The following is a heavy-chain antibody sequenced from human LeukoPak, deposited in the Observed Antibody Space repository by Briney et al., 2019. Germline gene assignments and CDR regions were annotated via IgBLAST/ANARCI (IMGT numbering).Heavy chain of an antibody. CDR1: GYTLTELS. CDR2: FDPEDGET. V-gene: IGHV1-24*01. D-gene: IGHD6-13*01. J-gene: IGHJ4*02. CDR3: ATGGVFSTWIEEDY. Sequence: ASVKVSCKVSGYTLTELSMHWVRQAPGKGLEWMGGFDPEDGETIYAQKFQGSVTLTEDTSADTTYMELSSLRSEDTAVYYCATGGVFSTWIEEDYWGQGTLVTVSS.